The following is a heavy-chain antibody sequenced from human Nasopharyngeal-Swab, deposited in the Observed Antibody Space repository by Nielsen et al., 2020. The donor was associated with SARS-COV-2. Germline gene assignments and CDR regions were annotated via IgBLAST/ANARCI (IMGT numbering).Heavy chain of an antibody. D-gene: IGHD5-18*01. V-gene: IGHV3-23*01. CDR1: GFAFRSYT. CDR2: ISASGGTT. CDR3: ANTGGYSLGFDY. J-gene: IGHJ4*02. Sequence: GESLKISCAASGFAFRSYTMTWVRQAPGKGLDWVSTISASGGTTYYADSVKGRFTISRDNSGNTLYLQMNSLRAEDTAVYYCANTGGYSLGFDYWGQGTLVTVSS.